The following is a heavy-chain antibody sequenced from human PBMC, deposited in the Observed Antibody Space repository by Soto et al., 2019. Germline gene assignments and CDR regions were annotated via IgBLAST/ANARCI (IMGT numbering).Heavy chain of an antibody. CDR2: INYSGSN. CDR3: ARDPEGYCSGGTCYSLNWFDP. CDR1: GDSISSGRYY. V-gene: IGHV4-30-4*01. Sequence: PSETLSLTCTVSGDSISSGRYYWSWIRQSPGKGLEWIGYINYSGSNYYNPSLKSQVIISIDTSKNQFSLKLISVSAADTAVYYCARDPEGYCSGGTCYSLNWFDPWGQGTLVTV. J-gene: IGHJ5*02. D-gene: IGHD2-15*01.